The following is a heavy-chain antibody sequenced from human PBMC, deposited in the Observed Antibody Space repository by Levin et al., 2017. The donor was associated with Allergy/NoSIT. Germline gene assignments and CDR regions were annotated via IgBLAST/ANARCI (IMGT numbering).Heavy chain of an antibody. Sequence: PGGSLRLSCAASGFTFSSYWMSWVRQAPGKGLEWVANIKQDGSEKYYVDSVKGRFTISRDNAKNSLYLQMNSLRAEDTAVYYCARGGGAALGYSSSWGPTGYWGQGTLVTVSS. CDR1: GFTFSSYW. D-gene: IGHD6-13*01. CDR3: ARGGGAALGYSSSWGPTGY. CDR2: IKQDGSEK. V-gene: IGHV3-7*01. J-gene: IGHJ4*02.